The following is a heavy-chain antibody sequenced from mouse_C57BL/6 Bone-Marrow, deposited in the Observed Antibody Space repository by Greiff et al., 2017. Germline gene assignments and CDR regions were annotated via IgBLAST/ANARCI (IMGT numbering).Heavy chain of an antibody. Sequence: QVQLQQPGAELVMPGASVKLSCKASGYTFTSYWMHWVKQRPGQGLEWIGEIDPSDSYTNYNQKFKGKSTLTVDKSSSTAYMQLSSLTSEDSAVXDCAREWDGCSTLWYFDVWGTGTTVTVSS. CDR2: IDPSDSYT. CDR1: GYTFTSYW. D-gene: IGHD1-1*01. J-gene: IGHJ1*03. V-gene: IGHV1-69*01. CDR3: AREWDGCSTLWYFDV.